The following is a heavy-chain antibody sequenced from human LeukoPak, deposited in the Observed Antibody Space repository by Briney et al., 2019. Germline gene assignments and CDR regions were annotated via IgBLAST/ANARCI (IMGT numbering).Heavy chain of an antibody. D-gene: IGHD2-15*01. CDR2: IYISGSS. J-gene: IGHJ3*02. CDR3: ARIVSVHAFDI. CDR1: GGSISSHY. Sequence: NPSETLSLTCTVSGGSISSHYWSWIRQPAGKGLEWIGRIYISGSSSYNPSLKSRVTMSVDASKNQFSLKLSSVTAADTAVYYCARIVSVHAFDIWGQGTMVTVSS. V-gene: IGHV4-4*07.